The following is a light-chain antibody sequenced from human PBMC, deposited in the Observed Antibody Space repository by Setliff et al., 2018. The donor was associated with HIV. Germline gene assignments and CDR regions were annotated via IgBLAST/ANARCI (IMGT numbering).Light chain of an antibody. CDR1: SSDVGGYNY. V-gene: IGLV2-11*02. CDR2: DVS. Sequence: ALTQPRSVSGSPGQSVTISCTGTSSDVGGYNYVSWYQQHPGKAPKLMIYDVSKRPSGVPDRFSGSKSGNTASLTISGLQAEDEADYYCCSYAGSYVFGTGTKVTVL. J-gene: IGLJ1*01. CDR3: CSYAGSYV.